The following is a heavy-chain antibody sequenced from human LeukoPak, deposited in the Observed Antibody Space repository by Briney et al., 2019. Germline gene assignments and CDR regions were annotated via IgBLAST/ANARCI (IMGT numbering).Heavy chain of an antibody. V-gene: IGHV5-51*01. CDR1: GYSFTSYW. CDR2: IYPGDFDT. J-gene: IGHJ3*01. D-gene: IGHD4-17*01. Sequence: GESLKISCETSGYSFTSYWIGWVRQMPGKGLEWMGIIYPGDFDTRYSPSFQGQVTISADKSISTAYMQWNSLKASDTAVYYCARPTTVTAPAAFDFWGQGTMVTVSS. CDR3: ARPTTVTAPAAFDF.